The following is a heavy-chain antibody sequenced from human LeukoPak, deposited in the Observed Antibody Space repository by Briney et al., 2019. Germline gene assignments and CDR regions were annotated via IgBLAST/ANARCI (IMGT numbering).Heavy chain of an antibody. D-gene: IGHD6-13*01. CDR1: GFTFTGYG. J-gene: IGHJ4*02. Sequence: GASVKVSCKTSGFTFTGYGISWVRQAPGQGLEWVGWISGYNGNTNYAQKFRGRLTMTTDTSTTTAYMELRSLRSDDTAVYYCAKDRSSSAREDWGQGTLVTVSS. CDR2: ISGYNGNT. CDR3: AKDRSSSARED. V-gene: IGHV1-18*01.